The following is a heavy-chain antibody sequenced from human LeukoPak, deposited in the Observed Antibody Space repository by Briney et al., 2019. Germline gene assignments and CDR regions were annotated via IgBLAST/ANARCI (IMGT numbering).Heavy chain of an antibody. CDR2: ISYDGSNR. CDR1: GFTFSNYA. D-gene: IGHD1-26*01. V-gene: IGHV3-30*04. Sequence: GGSLRLSCAASGFTFSNYAIHWVRQAPGKGLEWVAVISYDGSNRYYADSVKGRFTISRDNSKNTLYLQMNSLRAEDTALYYCARDRGGSYPGHDAFDIWGQGSMVTVSS. CDR3: ARDRGGSYPGHDAFDI. J-gene: IGHJ3*02.